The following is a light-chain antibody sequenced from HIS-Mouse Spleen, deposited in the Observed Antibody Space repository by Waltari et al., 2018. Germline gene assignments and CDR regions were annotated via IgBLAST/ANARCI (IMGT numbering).Light chain of an antibody. CDR2: DVS. V-gene: IGLV2-11*01. J-gene: IGLJ2*01. CDR3: CSYAGSYPVV. Sequence: QSALTQPRSVSGSPGQSVTIPCTGTSSDGGGYNYVSWYQQHPGKAPKLMIYDVSKRPSGVPDRFSGSKSGNTASLTISGLQAEDEADYYCCSYAGSYPVVFGGGTKLTVL. CDR1: SSDGGGYNY.